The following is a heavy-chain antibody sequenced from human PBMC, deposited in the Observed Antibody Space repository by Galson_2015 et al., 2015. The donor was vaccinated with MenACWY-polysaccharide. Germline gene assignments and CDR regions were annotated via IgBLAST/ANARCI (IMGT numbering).Heavy chain of an antibody. J-gene: IGHJ6*02. Sequence: SLRLSCAASGFTFSSYAMTWVRQAPGKGLEWVSTISASGRSTFYADSVKGRFTISRDNSKNTLYLQLNSLRAEDTSVYYCAKVHSYAYVNFYYGMDVWGQGTMVTVSS. CDR1: GFTFSSYA. V-gene: IGHV3-23*01. D-gene: IGHD5-18*01. CDR3: AKVHSYAYVNFYYGMDV. CDR2: ISASGRST.